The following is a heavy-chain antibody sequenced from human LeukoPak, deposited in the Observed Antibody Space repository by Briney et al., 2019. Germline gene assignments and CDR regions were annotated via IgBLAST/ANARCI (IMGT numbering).Heavy chain of an antibody. Sequence: GGSLRLSCAASGFTVSSNYMSWVRQAPGKRLEWVSVIYSGGTTYYADSVKGRFTISRDNSKNTLHLQMNSLRAEDTAVYYCARDQYSYAHAAHWGQGTLVTVSS. V-gene: IGHV3-66*01. CDR2: IYSGGTT. D-gene: IGHD5-18*01. CDR1: GFTVSSNY. CDR3: ARDQYSYAHAAH. J-gene: IGHJ4*02.